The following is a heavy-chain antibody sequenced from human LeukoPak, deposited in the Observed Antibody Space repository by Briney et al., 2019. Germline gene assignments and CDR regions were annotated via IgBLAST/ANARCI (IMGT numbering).Heavy chain of an antibody. CDR2: INHSGST. J-gene: IGHJ4*02. D-gene: IGHD3-3*01. CDR3: ARGPRITIFGVVTRSFDY. CDR1: GGSFSGYY. Sequence: SETLSLTCAVYGGSFSGYYWSWIRQPPGKGLEWIGEINHSGSTNYNPSLKSRVTIPVDTSKNQSSLKLSSVTAADTAVYYCARGPRITIFGVVTRSFDYWGQGTLVTVSS. V-gene: IGHV4-34*01.